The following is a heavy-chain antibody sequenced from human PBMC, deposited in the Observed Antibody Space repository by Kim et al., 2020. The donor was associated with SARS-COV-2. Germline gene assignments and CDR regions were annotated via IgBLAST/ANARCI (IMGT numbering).Heavy chain of an antibody. CDR3: ARHWLVRGVTPDY. CDR1: GGSISSSSYY. Sequence: SETLSLTCTVSGGSISSSSYYWGWIRQPPGKGLEWIGSIYYSGSTYYNPSLKSRVTISVDTSKNQFSLKLSSVTAADTAVYYCARHWLVRGVTPDYWGQGTLVTVSS. J-gene: IGHJ4*02. CDR2: IYYSGST. D-gene: IGHD3-10*01. V-gene: IGHV4-39*01.